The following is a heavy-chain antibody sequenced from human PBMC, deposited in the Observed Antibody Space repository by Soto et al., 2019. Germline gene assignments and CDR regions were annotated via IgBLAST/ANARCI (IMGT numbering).Heavy chain of an antibody. CDR1: GYSVSSNSAA. CDR2: TYYRSKWYN. D-gene: IGHD1-26*01. CDR3: ARGEQYSGRIFDY. Sequence: SHTLSLTCGISGYSVSSNSAAWKLLRQSPSRGLEWLGRTYYRSKWYNDYAVSVESRITINPDTSKNHFSLQLNFVTPEDTAVYFCARGEQYSGRIFDYWGQGTLVTVSS. V-gene: IGHV6-1*01. J-gene: IGHJ4*02.